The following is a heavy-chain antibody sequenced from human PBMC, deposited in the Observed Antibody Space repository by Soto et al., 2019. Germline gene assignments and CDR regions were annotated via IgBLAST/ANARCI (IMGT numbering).Heavy chain of an antibody. J-gene: IGHJ6*02. CDR3: SSYHLNPYNSGMDV. V-gene: IGHV1-18*01. CDR2: ISAYNGNT. CDR1: GYTFTSYG. Sequence: QVQLVQSGAEVKKPGASVKVSCKASGYTFTSYGISWVRKAPGQGLEWMGWISAYNGNTNYAQKLQGRVTMTTDTSASTAHTEPRSLTSDATAVYYCSSYHLNPYNSGMDVWGHGTTVTVSS.